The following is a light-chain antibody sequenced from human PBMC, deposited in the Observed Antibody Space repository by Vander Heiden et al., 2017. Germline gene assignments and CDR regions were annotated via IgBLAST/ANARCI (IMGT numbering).Light chain of an antibody. CDR1: SLRSYY. CDR2: GKN. V-gene: IGLV3-19*01. CDR3: NSRDSSGNHVV. J-gene: IGLJ2*01. Sequence: SSELTQDPAVSVALGPTVMITCQRDSLRSYYESWYQQKPGQAPVLVIYGKNNRPSGIPDRFSGSSSGNTASLTITGAQAEDEADYYCNSRDSSGNHVVFGGGTKLTVL.